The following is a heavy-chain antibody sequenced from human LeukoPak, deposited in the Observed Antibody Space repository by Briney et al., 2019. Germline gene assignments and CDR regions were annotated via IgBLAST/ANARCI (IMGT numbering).Heavy chain of an antibody. Sequence: GGSLRLSCAASGFTFSNYGMHWVRQAPGKGLEWVSVISYDGSNKYYADSVKGRFTISRDNSKNTLYLQMNSLRAEDTAMYYCAKNSGSTALWGQGALVTVSS. D-gene: IGHD1-26*01. V-gene: IGHV3-30*18. CDR2: ISYDGSNK. J-gene: IGHJ4*02. CDR1: GFTFSNYG. CDR3: AKNSGSTAL.